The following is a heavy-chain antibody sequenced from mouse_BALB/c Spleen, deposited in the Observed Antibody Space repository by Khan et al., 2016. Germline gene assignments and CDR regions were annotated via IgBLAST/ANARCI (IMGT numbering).Heavy chain of an antibody. CDR3: ARRDDGGGARDY. J-gene: IGHJ4*01. CDR2: IWSDGST. CDR1: GFSLTSYG. V-gene: IGHV2-6*02. D-gene: IGHD2-3*01. Sequence: QMQLEESGPGLVAPSQSLSITCTVSGFSLTSYGVHWVRQPPGKGLEWLVVIWSDGSTTYNSALKSRLSISKDNSKSQVFLKMNSLQTDDTAMYYCARRDDGGGARDYWGQGTSVTVSS.